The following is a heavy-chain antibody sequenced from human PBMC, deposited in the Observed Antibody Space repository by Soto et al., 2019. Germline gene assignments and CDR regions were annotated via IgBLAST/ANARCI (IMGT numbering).Heavy chain of an antibody. CDR1: GFTFSNYW. J-gene: IGHJ6*03. V-gene: IGHV3-74*02. Sequence: EVQLVESGGGLVQPGGSLRLSCAASGFTFSNYWMYWVRQAPGKGLEWVSRINSDGSVSSYADSVKGRLTISRDNVKNTLHLQMCSLSAEATAVYYCARGDCVGGTCYSLASSFYYYLYVWGKGTTVTVFS. CDR3: ARGDCVGGTCYSLASSFYYYLYV. CDR2: INSDGSVS. D-gene: IGHD2-15*01.